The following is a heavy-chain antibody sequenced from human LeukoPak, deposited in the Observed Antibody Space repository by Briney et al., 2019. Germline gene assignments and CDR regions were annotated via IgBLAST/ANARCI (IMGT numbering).Heavy chain of an antibody. CDR1: GASINNNF. V-gene: IGHV4-59*08. CDR2: IYSSGSA. J-gene: IGHJ4*01. CDR3: ARHRDYYDT. D-gene: IGHD3-22*01. Sequence: TSETLSLTCTVSGASINNNFWTWIRQPPGKGLEWIGYIYSSGSANYNPSLKSRVIISGDTSKNQISLNLTSVTPADTAVYFCARHRDYYDTWGHGTLVTVSS.